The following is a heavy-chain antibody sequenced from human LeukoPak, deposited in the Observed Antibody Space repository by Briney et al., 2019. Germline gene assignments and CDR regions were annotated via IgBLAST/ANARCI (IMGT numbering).Heavy chain of an antibody. J-gene: IGHJ4*02. Sequence: PSETLSLTCTVSGGSISSSSYYWGWIRQPPGKGLEWIGSIYYSGSTYYNPSLKSRVTISVDTSKNQFSLKLSSVTAADTAVYYCASLTAMAHFDYWGQGTLVTVSS. V-gene: IGHV4-39*01. CDR3: ASLTAMAHFDY. D-gene: IGHD5-18*01. CDR1: GGSISSSSYY. CDR2: IYYSGST.